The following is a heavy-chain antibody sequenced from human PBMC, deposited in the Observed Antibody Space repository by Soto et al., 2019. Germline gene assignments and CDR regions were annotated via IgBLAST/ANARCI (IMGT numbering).Heavy chain of an antibody. CDR1: GFTFSTYW. CDR2: IDQDGSER. V-gene: IGHV3-7*01. D-gene: IGHD3-16*01. CDR3: LCGGNFFVY. Sequence: EVQLVESGGGLVRPGESLRLSCAASGFTFSTYWMTWVRQPPGKGLEWVVNIDQDGSERYYVDSVRGRFTISRDNAKNSLYLQMNSLGVEDTAVYYCLCGGNFFVYWGQGTLVTVSP. J-gene: IGHJ4*02.